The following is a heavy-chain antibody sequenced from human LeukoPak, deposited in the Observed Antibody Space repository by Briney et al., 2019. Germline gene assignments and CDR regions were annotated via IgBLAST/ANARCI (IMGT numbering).Heavy chain of an antibody. V-gene: IGHV3-53*01. CDR1: GFTVSSNY. Sequence: GGSLRLSCAASGFTVSSNYMSWVRQAPGKGLEWVSVIYSGGSTYYADSVKGRFTISSDNSKNTLYLQMNSLRADDTAVYYCARDSSGSVTTDNYFDYWGQGTLVTVSS. D-gene: IGHD4-4*01. CDR2: IYSGGST. CDR3: ARDSSGSVTTDNYFDY. J-gene: IGHJ4*02.